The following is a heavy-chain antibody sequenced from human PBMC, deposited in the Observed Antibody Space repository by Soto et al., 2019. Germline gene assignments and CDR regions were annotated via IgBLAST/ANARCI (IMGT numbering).Heavy chain of an antibody. CDR3: ARGGGARPDY. CDR1: GCIFSDYG. V-gene: IGHV3-48*02. D-gene: IGHD6-6*01. Sequence: GGPLRLSCAASGCIFSDYGMSWVSQTPGKRPEWVSYISSNARATSYATSVKGRFAISRDNANEILYLQMNSLRDEDTAVYYCARGGGARPDYWGQGIQVTVSS. J-gene: IGHJ4*02. CDR2: ISSNARAT.